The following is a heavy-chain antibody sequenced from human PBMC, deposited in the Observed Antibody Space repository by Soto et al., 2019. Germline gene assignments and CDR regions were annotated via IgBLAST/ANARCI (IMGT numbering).Heavy chain of an antibody. CDR3: ARHRPYLLWFGEVEEHGDTPIKI. D-gene: IGHD3-10*01. V-gene: IGHV4-39*01. CDR2: IYYSGST. J-gene: IGHJ4*02. Sequence: SETLSLTCTVSGGSISSSSYYWGWIRQPPGKGLEWIGSIYYSGSTYYNPSLKSRVTISVDTSKNQFSLKLSSVTAADTAVYDCARHRPYLLWFGEVEEHGDTPIKIGGQGTLVTVSS. CDR1: GGSISSSSYY.